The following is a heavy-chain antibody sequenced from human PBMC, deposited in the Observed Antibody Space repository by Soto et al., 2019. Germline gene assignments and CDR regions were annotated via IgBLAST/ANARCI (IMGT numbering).Heavy chain of an antibody. Sequence: PWGSLRLSCAASGFTFSYYAMSWVRQAPGKGLEWVSSTSSSGDHTYYVDSVKGRFNNSRDNSQNTLYLQMDSLRAEDTAVYYCAKIERVSSCTHYWGQGT. J-gene: IGHJ4*02. D-gene: IGHD2-15*01. CDR3: AKIERVSSCTHY. CDR2: TSSSGDHT. V-gene: IGHV3-23*01. CDR1: GFTFSYYA.